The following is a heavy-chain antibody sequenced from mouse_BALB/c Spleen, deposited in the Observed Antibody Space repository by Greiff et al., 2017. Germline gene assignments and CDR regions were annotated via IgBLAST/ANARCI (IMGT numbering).Heavy chain of an antibody. J-gene: IGHJ3*01. CDR1: GYTFTSYV. V-gene: IGHV1-14*01. CDR3: ARSGVTIIDDWFAY. Sequence: EVQLVESGPELVKPGASVKMSCKASGYTFTSYVMHWVKQKPGQGLEWIGYINPYNDGTKYNEKFKGKATLTSDKSSSTAYMELSSLTSEDSAVYYCARSGVTIIDDWFAYWGQGTLVTVSA. D-gene: IGHD2-5*01. CDR2: INPYNDGT.